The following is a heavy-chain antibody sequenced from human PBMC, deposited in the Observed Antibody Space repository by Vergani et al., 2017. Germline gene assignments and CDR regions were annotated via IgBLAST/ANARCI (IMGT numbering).Heavy chain of an antibody. J-gene: IGHJ6*02. CDR1: GFTFRSYV. Sequence: QVQLVESGGGVVQPGGSLRLFCAASGFTFRSYVMHWVRPAPGKGLEWVAFIRYDGSNKYYADSVKGRFTISRDNSKNTLYLQMNSLRAEDTAVYYCAKDIGMYYYGSGSLGDGMDVWGQGTTVTVSS. D-gene: IGHD3-10*01. V-gene: IGHV3-30*02. CDR3: AKDIGMYYYGSGSLGDGMDV. CDR2: IRYDGSNK.